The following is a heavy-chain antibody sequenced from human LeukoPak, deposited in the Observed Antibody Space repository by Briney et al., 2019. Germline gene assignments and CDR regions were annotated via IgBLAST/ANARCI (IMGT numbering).Heavy chain of an antibody. Sequence: SETLSLTCTVSGGSISSYDWSWIRQPAGKGLEWIGRTYTSGSTNYNPSLKSRVTMSVDMSKNQFSLKLSSMIAADTAVYYCARVSSSWYQDWYFDLWGRDTLVTVPS. D-gene: IGHD6-13*01. J-gene: IGHJ2*01. V-gene: IGHV4-4*07. CDR2: TYTSGST. CDR1: GGSISSYD. CDR3: ARVSSSWYQDWYFDL.